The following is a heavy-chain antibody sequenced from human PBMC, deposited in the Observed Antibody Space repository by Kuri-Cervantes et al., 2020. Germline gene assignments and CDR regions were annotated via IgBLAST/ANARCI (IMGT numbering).Heavy chain of an antibody. J-gene: IGHJ4*02. CDR2: IYCSGST. CDR1: GGSISSSSYY. Sequence: SETLSLTCTVSGGSISSSSYYWGWIRQPPGKGLEWIGSIYCSGSTYYNPSLKSRVTISVDTSKNQFSLKLSSVTAADTAVYYCARGINDYVWGSYHHFDYWGQGTLVTVSS. CDR3: ARGINDYVWGSYHHFDY. V-gene: IGHV4-39*07. D-gene: IGHD3-16*02.